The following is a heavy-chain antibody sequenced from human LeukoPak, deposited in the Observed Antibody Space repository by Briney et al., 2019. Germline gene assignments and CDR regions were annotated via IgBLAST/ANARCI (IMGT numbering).Heavy chain of an antibody. V-gene: IGHV4-61*02. CDR3: ARRYGDYGYGWFDP. Sequence: SETLSLTCTVSGGSLSSASYCWSWIRQPAGKGLEWIGRIYTSGSTNYNPSLKSRVTISIDTSKNQFSLKLSSVTAADTAVYYCARRYGDYGYGWFDPWGQGTLVTVSS. D-gene: IGHD4-17*01. CDR2: IYTSGST. CDR1: GGSLSSASYC. J-gene: IGHJ5*02.